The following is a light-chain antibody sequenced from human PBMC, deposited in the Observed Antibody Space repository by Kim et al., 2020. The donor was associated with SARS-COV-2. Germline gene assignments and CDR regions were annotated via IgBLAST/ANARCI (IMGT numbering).Light chain of an antibody. J-gene: IGLJ3*02. CDR3: AAWDDILSGPV. CDR2: SNN. V-gene: IGLV1-47*01. Sequence: VLTQPPSASGTPGQRVTISCSGSSSNIGRSYVYWYQQLPGTAPKLLIYSNNQRPSGVPDRISGSKSGTSASLAISGLRSEDEADYYCAAWDDILSGPVFGGGTQLTVL. CDR1: SSNIGRSY.